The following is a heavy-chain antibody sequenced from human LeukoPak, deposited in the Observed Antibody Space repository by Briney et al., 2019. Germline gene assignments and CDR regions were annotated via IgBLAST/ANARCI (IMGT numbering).Heavy chain of an antibody. V-gene: IGHV3-30-3*02. CDR2: ISYDGSNK. CDR1: GFTFSSYA. CDR3: AKYTHTLYTILERGGFDY. J-gene: IGHJ4*02. D-gene: IGHD1-1*01. Sequence: GGSLRLSCAASGFTFSSYAMHWVRQAPGKGLEWVAVISYDGSNKYYADSVKGRFTISRDNSKNTLYLQMNSLRAEDTAVYYCAKYTHTLYTILERGGFDYWGQGTLVTVSS.